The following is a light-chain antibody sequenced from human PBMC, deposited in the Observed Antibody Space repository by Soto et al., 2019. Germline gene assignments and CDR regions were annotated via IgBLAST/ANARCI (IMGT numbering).Light chain of an antibody. CDR1: SSNIGSNY. J-gene: IGLJ3*02. CDR2: SNN. V-gene: IGLV1-47*02. CDR3: AAWEDSLSGRV. Sequence: QPVLTQPHSASGTPGQRVTLSCSGSSSNIGSNYVYWYQQLPGTAPKLLIYSNNQRPSGVPDRFSGSKSGTSASLAISELRFEDEADYYCAAWEDSLSGRVFGGGTKVAV.